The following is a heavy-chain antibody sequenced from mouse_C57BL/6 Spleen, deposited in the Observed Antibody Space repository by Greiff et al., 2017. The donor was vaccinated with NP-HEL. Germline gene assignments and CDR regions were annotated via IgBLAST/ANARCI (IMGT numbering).Heavy chain of an antibody. CDR3: ARSFYYGRPGFDY. D-gene: IGHD1-1*01. V-gene: IGHV1-53*01. CDR1: GYTFTSYW. Sequence: QVQLQQSGTELVKPGASVKLSCKASGYTFTSYWMHWVKQRPGQGLEWIGNINPSNGGTNYNEKFKSKATLTVDTSSSPAYMQRSSLTSEDSAVYYGARSFYYGRPGFDYWGQGTLVTVSA. J-gene: IGHJ3*01. CDR2: INPSNGGT.